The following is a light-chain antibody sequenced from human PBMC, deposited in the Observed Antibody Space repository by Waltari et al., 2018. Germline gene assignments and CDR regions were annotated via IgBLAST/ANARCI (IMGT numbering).Light chain of an antibody. CDR1: QSISSF. CDR3: QQRYNWPPLT. V-gene: IGKV3-11*01. J-gene: IGKJ4*01. CDR2: DVS. Sequence: EIVLTQSPGTLSLSPGERATLSCRASQSISSFLAWYQQKPGQAPRLLIYDVSHRATGIPARFSGSGSGTDFTLTISSLDPEDFAVYYCQQRYNWPPLTFGGGTRVEIK.